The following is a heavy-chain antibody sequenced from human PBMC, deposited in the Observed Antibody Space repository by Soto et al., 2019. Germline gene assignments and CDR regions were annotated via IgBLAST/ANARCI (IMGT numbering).Heavy chain of an antibody. Sequence: QVQLVQSGAEVKKPGSSVKVSCKASGGTLSSYTFSWVRQAPGQGLEWMGRVIPNLGVTNYAKKFQGRFTIVVDTSTSTADRELNSLRYEDTAVDYWARDKGYCSDTSCPDFDYWGQGTLVTVSS. CDR2: VIPNLGVT. CDR1: GGTLSSYT. V-gene: IGHV1-69*08. CDR3: ARDKGYCSDTSCPDFDY. D-gene: IGHD2-2*01. J-gene: IGHJ4*02.